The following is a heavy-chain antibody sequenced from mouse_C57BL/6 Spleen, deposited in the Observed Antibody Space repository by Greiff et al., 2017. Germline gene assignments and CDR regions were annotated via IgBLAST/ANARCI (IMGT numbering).Heavy chain of an antibody. Sequence: EVQLQQSGPELVKPGASVKMSCKASGYTFTDYNMHWVKQSHGKSLEWIGYINPNNGGTSYHQKFKGKATLTVNKSSSTAYMELRSLTSEDSAVYYCARVYYSNLFAYWGQGTLVTVSA. CDR2: INPNNGGT. D-gene: IGHD2-5*01. J-gene: IGHJ3*01. V-gene: IGHV1-22*01. CDR1: GYTFTDYN. CDR3: ARVYYSNLFAY.